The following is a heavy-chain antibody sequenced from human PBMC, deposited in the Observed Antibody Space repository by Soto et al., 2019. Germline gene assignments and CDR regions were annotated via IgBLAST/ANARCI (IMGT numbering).Heavy chain of an antibody. Sequence: VKLVESGGGVVQPGRSLRLSCAASGFTFSDNAMHWVRQAPGKGLEWVAVVSHDGRNTHYADSVKGRFTISRDSSKNTVSLEMTILRAEDTAVYYCAKGGRQWLVTSDFNYWGQGALVTVSS. D-gene: IGHD6-19*01. J-gene: IGHJ4*02. V-gene: IGHV3-30*18. CDR3: AKGGRQWLVTSDFNY. CDR1: GFTFSDNA. CDR2: VSHDGRNT.